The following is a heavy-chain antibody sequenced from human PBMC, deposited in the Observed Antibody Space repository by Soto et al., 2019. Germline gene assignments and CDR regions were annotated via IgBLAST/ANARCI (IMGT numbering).Heavy chain of an antibody. D-gene: IGHD3-22*01. Sequence: SETLSLTCTVSGGSISSGDYYWSWIRQPPGKGLEWIGYIYYSGSTYYNTSLKSRVTISVDTSKNQFSLKLSSVTAADTAVYYCARKTYYYDSSGSDPFDYLGQGTLVTVSS. CDR1: GGSISSGDYY. CDR3: ARKTYYYDSSGSDPFDY. CDR2: IYYSGST. J-gene: IGHJ4*02. V-gene: IGHV4-30-4*01.